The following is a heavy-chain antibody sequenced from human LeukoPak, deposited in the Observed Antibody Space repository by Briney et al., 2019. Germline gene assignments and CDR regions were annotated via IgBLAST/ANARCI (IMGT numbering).Heavy chain of an antibody. CDR1: GGSISSSSYY. J-gene: IGHJ1*01. CDR3: ARRRYYDSTGYLD. CDR2: IYYSGRA. Sequence: PSETLSLTCSVSGGSISSSSYYWGWIRQPPGKGLEWIGEIYYSGRAYYNSSPKSRLTISVDTSWNQFSLTLVSVTAADTGVYYCARRRYYDSTGYLDWGQGTLVFVST. D-gene: IGHD3-22*01. V-gene: IGHV4-39*01.